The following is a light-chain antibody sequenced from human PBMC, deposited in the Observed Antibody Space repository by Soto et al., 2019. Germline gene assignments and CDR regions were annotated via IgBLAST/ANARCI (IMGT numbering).Light chain of an antibody. CDR3: QQYNDYSWS. CDR1: QSISIW. Sequence: DIQMTQSPSTLSASVGDRVAITCRASQSISIWLAWYQQKPGKAPKLLIYKASSLESGAPSRFSGSGSGSEFTLTINSLQPADFATYYCQQYNDYSWSFGQGTKVEIK. V-gene: IGKV1-5*03. CDR2: KAS. J-gene: IGKJ1*01.